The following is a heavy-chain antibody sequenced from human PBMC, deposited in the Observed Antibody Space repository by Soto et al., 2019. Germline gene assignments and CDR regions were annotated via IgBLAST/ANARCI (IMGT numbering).Heavy chain of an antibody. D-gene: IGHD1-26*01. J-gene: IGHJ3*02. Sequence: SETLSLTCAVYGGSFSGYYWSWIRQPPGKGLEWIGEINPRGSTNYNPSLKSRVTISVDTSKNQFSLTLSSLSAADTPGYYHAIALGAHSVLDAVDILGQGTMVTVSS. CDR2: INPRGST. CDR1: GGSFSGYY. CDR3: AIALGAHSVLDAVDI. V-gene: IGHV4-34*01.